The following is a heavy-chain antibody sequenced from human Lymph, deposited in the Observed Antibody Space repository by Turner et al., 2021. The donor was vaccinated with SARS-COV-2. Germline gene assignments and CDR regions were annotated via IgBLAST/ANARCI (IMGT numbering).Heavy chain of an antibody. CDR1: GFTFSTYS. Sequence: EVQLVESGGGLVTPGGSLRLSCAASGFTFSTYSMNWVRQGPGKGLEWISTISSSSSYIYHADSVKGRFTISRDDAKNSLYLQMNSLRAEDTAVYYCARDIPTTADYFDYWGQGTLVTVSS. V-gene: IGHV3-21*01. J-gene: IGHJ4*02. CDR3: ARDIPTTADYFDY. CDR2: ISSSSSYI. D-gene: IGHD4-17*01.